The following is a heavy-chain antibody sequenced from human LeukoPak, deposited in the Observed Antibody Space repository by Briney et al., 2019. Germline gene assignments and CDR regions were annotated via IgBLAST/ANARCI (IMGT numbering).Heavy chain of an antibody. CDR1: GFTVSDNY. D-gene: IGHD3-22*01. CDR2: IYAGGST. J-gene: IGHJ4*02. Sequence: GGSLRLSCAASGFTVSDNYMTWDRQAPGKGLEWVSVIYAGGSTFYADSVKGRFAISRDNSKNTLYLQMNSLRPEDTAVYYCARDRSYDSSGYPFDYWGQGTLVTVSS. V-gene: IGHV3-66*02. CDR3: ARDRSYDSSGYPFDY.